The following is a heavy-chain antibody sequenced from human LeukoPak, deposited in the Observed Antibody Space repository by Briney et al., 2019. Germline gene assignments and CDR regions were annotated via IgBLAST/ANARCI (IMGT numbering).Heavy chain of an antibody. V-gene: IGHV4-4*09. J-gene: IGHJ4*02. Sequence: PSETLSPTCSVYAESLNGYDWSWLRQPQRKGLEWIGYIYTSGSTNYNPSLKSRVTISVDTSKNQFSLKLSSVTAADTAVYYCARLTSPGGYDFFDYWGQGTLVTVSS. CDR3: ARLTSPGGYDFFDY. CDR1: AESLNGYD. CDR2: IYTSGST. D-gene: IGHD5-12*01.